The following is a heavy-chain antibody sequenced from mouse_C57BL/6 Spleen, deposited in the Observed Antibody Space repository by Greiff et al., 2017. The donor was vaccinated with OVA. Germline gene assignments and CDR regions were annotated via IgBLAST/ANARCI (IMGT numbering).Heavy chain of an antibody. CDR3: TRRSYGSSYFDY. CDR1: GYTFTDYE. V-gene: IGHV1-15*01. D-gene: IGHD1-1*01. CDR2: IDPETGGT. Sequence: QVQLQQPGAELVRPGASVTLSCKASGYTFTDYEMHWVKQTPVHGLEWIGAIDPETGGTAYNQKFKGKAILTADKSSSTAYMELRSLTSEDSAVYYCTRRSYGSSYFDYWGQGTTLTVSS. J-gene: IGHJ2*01.